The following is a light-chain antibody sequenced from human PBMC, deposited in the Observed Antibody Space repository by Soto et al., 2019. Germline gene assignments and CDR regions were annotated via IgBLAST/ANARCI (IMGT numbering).Light chain of an antibody. V-gene: IGLV1-51*02. J-gene: IGLJ3*02. Sequence: QSVLTQPPSVSVAPGQKVTISCSGSSSNIGDKYVSWYQQVPGRAPKLLIYENDKRPSEIPDRFSGSKSGTSATLGITGLQTGDEADYYCETWDSSLHAVVFGGGTKLTVL. CDR2: END. CDR3: ETWDSSLHAVV. CDR1: SSNIGDKY.